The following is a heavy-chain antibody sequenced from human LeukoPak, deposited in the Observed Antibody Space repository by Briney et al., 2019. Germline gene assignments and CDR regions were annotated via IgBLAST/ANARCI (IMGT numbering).Heavy chain of an antibody. V-gene: IGHV1-8*01. J-gene: IGHJ6*03. CDR3: ARGIRLLNHAPNYYYYYMDV. CDR2: MNPNSGNT. D-gene: IGHD2-2*02. Sequence: ASVKASCKASGYTFTSYDINWVRQATGQGLEWMGWMNPNSGNTGYAQKFQGRVTMTRNTSISTAYMELSSLRSEDTAVYYCARGIRLLNHAPNYYYYYMDVWGKGTTVTVSS. CDR1: GYTFTSYD.